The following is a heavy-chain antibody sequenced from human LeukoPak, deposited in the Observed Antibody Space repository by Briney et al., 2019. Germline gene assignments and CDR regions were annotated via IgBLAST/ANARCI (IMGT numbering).Heavy chain of an antibody. CDR1: GGSISSYF. Sequence: PSETLSLTCTVSGGSISSYFWSWIRQPPGKGLEWNGYIYYRGSTNYNPSLKSRVTISVDTSKNHFSLNLSSVTAADTAVYYCARDWGSSGGLGVGYWGQGALVTVSS. CDR3: ARDWGSSGGLGVGY. V-gene: IGHV4-59*01. CDR2: IYYRGST. J-gene: IGHJ4*02. D-gene: IGHD6-19*01.